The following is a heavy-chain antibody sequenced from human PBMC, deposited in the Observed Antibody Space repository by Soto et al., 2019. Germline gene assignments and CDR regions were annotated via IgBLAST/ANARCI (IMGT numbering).Heavy chain of an antibody. V-gene: IGHV1-18*01. CDR2: ISAYNGNT. J-gene: IGHJ5*02. Sequence: ASVKGSCKGAGYTLTSYGFSWVRQAPGQGLEWMGWISAYNGNTNYAQKLQGRVTMTTDTSTSTAYMELRSLRSDDTAVYYCARSRDFIAALGDNWFDPWG. D-gene: IGHD6-25*01. CDR1: GYTLTSYG. CDR3: ARSRDFIAALGDNWFDP.